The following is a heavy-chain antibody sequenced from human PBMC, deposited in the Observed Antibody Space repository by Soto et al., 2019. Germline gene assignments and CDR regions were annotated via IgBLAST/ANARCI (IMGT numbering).Heavy chain of an antibody. J-gene: IGHJ6*02. CDR2: ISAYNGNT. Sequence: QVQLVQSGAEVKKPGASVKVSCKASGYTFTSYGISWVRQAPGQGLEWMGWISAYNGNTNYAQKLQSRGTMTTDTSTSTAYMELRSLRSDDTAVYYCARDLYWDDFWSGYYYYYYGMDVWGQGTTVTVSS. V-gene: IGHV1-18*01. CDR1: GYTFTSYG. CDR3: ARDLYWDDFWSGYYYYYYGMDV. D-gene: IGHD3-3*01.